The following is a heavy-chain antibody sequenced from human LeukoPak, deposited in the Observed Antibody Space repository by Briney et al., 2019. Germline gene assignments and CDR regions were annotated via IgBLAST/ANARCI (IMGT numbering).Heavy chain of an antibody. V-gene: IGHV4-61*02. J-gene: IGHJ6*02. CDR1: GGSISSGSYY. D-gene: IGHD6-13*01. CDR2: IYTSGST. Sequence: SETLSLTCTVSGGSISSGSYYWSWIRQPAGKGLEWIGRIYTSGSTNYNPSLKSRVTISVDTSKNQFSLKLSSVTAADTAVYYCARGDSSSWYCPPYYYYGMDVWGQGTTVTVSS. CDR3: ARGDSSSWYCPPYYYYGMDV.